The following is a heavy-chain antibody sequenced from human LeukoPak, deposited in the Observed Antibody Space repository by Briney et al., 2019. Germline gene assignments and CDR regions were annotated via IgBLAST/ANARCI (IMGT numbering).Heavy chain of an antibody. CDR3: AKDQEGYSYGFADY. CDR2: ISGSGGST. Sequence: GGSLRLSCAASGFTFSSYAMSWVRQAPGKGLEWVSAISGSGGSTYYADSVKGRFTISRDNPKNTLYLQMNSLRAEDTAVYYCAKDQEGYSYGFADYWGQGTLVTVSS. J-gene: IGHJ4*02. D-gene: IGHD5-18*01. CDR1: GFTFSSYA. V-gene: IGHV3-23*01.